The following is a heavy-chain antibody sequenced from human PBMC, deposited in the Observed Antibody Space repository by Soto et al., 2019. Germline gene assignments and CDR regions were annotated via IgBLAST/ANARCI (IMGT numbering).Heavy chain of an antibody. D-gene: IGHD2-8*02. V-gene: IGHV3-53*01. CDR3: ASTGGDSTGRQKY. CDR1: GFSVSNNY. Sequence: EVQLVESGGGLIQPGGSLRLSCEASGFSVSNNYMSWVRQAPGKGLEWVSSIYSGGTKYYADSVKGRFTISRDNSKNTLHLQLNSLRAEDTALYYCASTGGDSTGRQKYWGQGAPVTVSS. CDR2: IYSGGTK. J-gene: IGHJ4*02.